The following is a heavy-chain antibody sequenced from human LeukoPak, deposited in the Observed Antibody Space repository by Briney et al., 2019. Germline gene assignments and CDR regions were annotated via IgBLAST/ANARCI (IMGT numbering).Heavy chain of an antibody. V-gene: IGHV3-30*01. CDR3: ARSRTNGVCYLDY. CDR1: GFTFSSYA. CDR2: ISYDGSNK. Sequence: GRSLRLSCAASGFTFSSYAMHWVRQAPGKGLEWVAVISYDGSNKYYADSVKGRFTISRDNSKNTLYLQMNSLRAEDTAVYYCARSRTNGVCYLDYWGQGTLVTVSS. D-gene: IGHD2-8*01. J-gene: IGHJ4*02.